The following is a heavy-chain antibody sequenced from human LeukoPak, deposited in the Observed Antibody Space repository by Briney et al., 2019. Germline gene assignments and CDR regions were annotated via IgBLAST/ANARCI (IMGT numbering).Heavy chain of an antibody. Sequence: GGSLRLSCAASGFTFDDYAMHWVRQAPGKGLEWVSGISWNSGSIGYADSVKGRFTISRDNAKNSLYLQMNSLRAEDTALYYCARDISSGWGDWFDPWGQGTLVTVSS. V-gene: IGHV3-9*01. D-gene: IGHD6-19*01. CDR2: ISWNSGSI. CDR3: ARDISSGWGDWFDP. J-gene: IGHJ5*02. CDR1: GFTFDDYA.